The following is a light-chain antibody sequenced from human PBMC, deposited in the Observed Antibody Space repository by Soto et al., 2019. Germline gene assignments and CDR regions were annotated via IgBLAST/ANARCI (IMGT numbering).Light chain of an antibody. CDR2: GDA. CDR1: TSNIGAGFD. J-gene: IGLJ2*01. V-gene: IGLV1-40*01. CDR3: QSSDISRRGPVV. Sequence: QSGLTQPPSVSGAPGQRVTITCTGTTSNIGAGFDVHWYQQYPQTPPPLLIRGDAGRLSGVPDRFSASKSATSASLATTGLQAEDEADDYCQSSDISRRGPVVFGGGTQLTVL.